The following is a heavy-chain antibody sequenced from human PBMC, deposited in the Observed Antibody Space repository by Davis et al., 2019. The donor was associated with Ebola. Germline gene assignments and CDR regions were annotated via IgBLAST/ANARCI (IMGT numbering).Heavy chain of an antibody. D-gene: IGHD4-17*01. V-gene: IGHV3-21*04. Sequence: PGGSLRLSCAASGFTFSSYSMNWVRQAPGKGLEWVSSISSSSSYIYYADSVKGRFTISRDNSKNTLYLQMNSLRAEDTAVYYCAKFGYGDYGHLDYWGQGTLVTVSS. J-gene: IGHJ4*02. CDR1: GFTFSSYS. CDR2: ISSSSSYI. CDR3: AKFGYGDYGHLDY.